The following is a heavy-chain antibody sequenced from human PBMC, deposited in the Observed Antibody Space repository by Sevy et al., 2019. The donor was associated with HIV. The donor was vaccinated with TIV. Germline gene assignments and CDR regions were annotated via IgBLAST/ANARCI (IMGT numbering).Heavy chain of an antibody. CDR3: ARAMIRSEYFQH. V-gene: IGHV3-11*01. Sequence: RGSLRLSCAASGFTFSDYYMSWIRQAPGKGLEWVSYISSSGSTIYYADSVKGRFTISRDNAKNSLYLQMNSLRAEDTAVYYCARAMIRSEYFQHWGQGTLVTVSS. CDR2: ISSSGSTI. CDR1: GFTFSDYY. D-gene: IGHD3-22*01. J-gene: IGHJ1*01.